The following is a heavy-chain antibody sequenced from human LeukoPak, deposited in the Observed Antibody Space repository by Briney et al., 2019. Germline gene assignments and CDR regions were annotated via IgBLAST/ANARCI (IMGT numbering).Heavy chain of an antibody. D-gene: IGHD6-6*01. CDR1: GGSISSSSYY. CDR3: ARRVARSSSGFDY. J-gene: IGHJ4*02. Sequence: SETLSLTCTVYGGSISSSSYYWGCIREPPGKGLEWIGTIYYRGSTYYNPSLKSRVTVSVDTSKNQFSLKLSSVTAADTAVYYCARRVARSSSGFDYWGQGTLVTVSS. CDR2: IYYRGST. V-gene: IGHV4-39*01.